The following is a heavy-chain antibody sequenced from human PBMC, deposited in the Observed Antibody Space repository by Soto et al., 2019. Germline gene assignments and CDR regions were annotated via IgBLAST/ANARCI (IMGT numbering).Heavy chain of an antibody. V-gene: IGHV3-23*01. Sequence: EVQLLESGGGLVQPGGSLRLSCAASGFTFSSYAMSWVRQAPGKGLEWVSAISGSGGSTYYADFVKGRFTISRDNSKNTLYLQMNSLRAEDTAVYYCAKDSYDFWSGYDYWGQGTLVTVSS. J-gene: IGHJ4*02. CDR2: ISGSGGST. D-gene: IGHD3-3*01. CDR1: GFTFSSYA. CDR3: AKDSYDFWSGYDY.